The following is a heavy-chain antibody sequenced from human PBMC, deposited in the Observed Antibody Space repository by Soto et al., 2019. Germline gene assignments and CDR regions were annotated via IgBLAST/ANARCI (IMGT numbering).Heavy chain of an antibody. CDR2: INPNSGGT. D-gene: IGHD2-2*01. V-gene: IGHV1-2*04. CDR3: ARTRDRYCSSTSCYPGGFDP. Sequence: QVQLVQSGAEVKKPGASVKVSCKASGYTFTGYYMHWVRQAPGQGLEWMGWINPNSGGTNYAQKFQGWVTMTRDTAISTAYMELSRMRSDDTAVYYCARTRDRYCSSTSCYPGGFDPWGQGTLVTVSS. J-gene: IGHJ5*02. CDR1: GYTFTGYY.